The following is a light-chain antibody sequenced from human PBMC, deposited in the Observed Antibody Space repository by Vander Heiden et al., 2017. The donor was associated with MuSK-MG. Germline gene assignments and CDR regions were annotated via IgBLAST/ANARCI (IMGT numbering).Light chain of an antibody. J-gene: IGKJ1*01. V-gene: IGKV1-5*03. Sequence: DIQNTQAPSTLSASVGDRVTITCRASQSISSWLAWYQQKSGKAPKLLIYKASSLESGVPSRFSGSGSGTEFILTISSLQPDDFATYYCQQYNTYPWTFGQGTKVEIE. CDR2: KAS. CDR3: QQYNTYPWT. CDR1: QSISSW.